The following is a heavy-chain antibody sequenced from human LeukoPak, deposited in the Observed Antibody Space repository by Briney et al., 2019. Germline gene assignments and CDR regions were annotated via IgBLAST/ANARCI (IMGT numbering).Heavy chain of an antibody. CDR2: INHSGST. Sequence: SETLSLTCAVYGGSFSGYYWRWIRQPPGKGLEWIGEINHSGSTNYNPSLKSRVTISVDTSKNQFSLKLSSVTAADTAVYYCVRGRGSSTSWIFDYWGQGTLVTVSS. D-gene: IGHD2-2*01. J-gene: IGHJ4*02. CDR3: VRGRGSSTSWIFDY. CDR1: GGSFSGYY. V-gene: IGHV4-34*01.